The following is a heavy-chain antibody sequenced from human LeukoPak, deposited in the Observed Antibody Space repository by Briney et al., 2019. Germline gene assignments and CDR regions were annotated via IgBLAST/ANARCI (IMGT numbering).Heavy chain of an antibody. D-gene: IGHD6-13*01. V-gene: IGHV3-7*03. CDR3: ARAVAAAGSY. CDR1: GFSISSYW. J-gene: IGHJ4*02. CDR2: IKQDGSEK. Sequence: PGGSLRLSCAASGFSISSYWMSWVRQAPGKGLEWVANIKQDGSEKYYVDSVRGRFTISRDNAKNSLYLQTNSLKAEDTAVYYCARAVAAAGSYWGQGTLVTVSS.